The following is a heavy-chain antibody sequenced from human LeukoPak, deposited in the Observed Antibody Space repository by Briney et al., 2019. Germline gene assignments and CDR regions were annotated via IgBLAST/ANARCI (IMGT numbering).Heavy chain of an antibody. CDR2: INPNSGGT. Sequence: ASVRDSSVASGYTFTGYYMHWVRQAPGQGLEWMGWINPNSGGTNYAQKFQGRVTMTRDTSISTAYMELSRLRSDDTAVYYCARGELMGYCSCTSCYYLDYWGQGTLVTVSS. D-gene: IGHD2-2*01. J-gene: IGHJ4*02. CDR3: ARGELMGYCSCTSCYYLDY. CDR1: GYTFTGYY. V-gene: IGHV1-2*02.